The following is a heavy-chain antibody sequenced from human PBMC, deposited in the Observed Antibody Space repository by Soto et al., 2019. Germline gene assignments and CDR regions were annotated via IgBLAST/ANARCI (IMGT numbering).Heavy chain of an antibody. J-gene: IGHJ6*02. D-gene: IGHD6-13*01. CDR1: GFTFSSYG. CDR2: ISYDGSNK. Sequence: GGSLRLSCAASGFTFSSYGMHWVRQAPGKGLEWVAVISYDGSNKYYADSVKGRFTISRDNSKNTLYLQMNSLRAEDTAVYYCAKGGYSSSWIPIYYYYGMDVWGQGTTVTVSS. V-gene: IGHV3-30*18. CDR3: AKGGYSSSWIPIYYYYGMDV.